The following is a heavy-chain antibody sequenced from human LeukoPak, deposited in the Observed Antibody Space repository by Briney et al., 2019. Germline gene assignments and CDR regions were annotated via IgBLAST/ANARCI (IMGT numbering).Heavy chain of an antibody. Sequence: GGSLRLSCAASGFTFSTYAMSWVRQAPGKGLEWVSTISGSGGNTYYADSVKGRFTISRDNSKNTLYLQMNSLRAEDTAVYYCARTLDYYDSSGYFYWGQGTLVTVSS. D-gene: IGHD3-22*01. CDR2: ISGSGGNT. CDR1: GFTFSTYA. V-gene: IGHV3-23*01. J-gene: IGHJ4*02. CDR3: ARTLDYYDSSGYFY.